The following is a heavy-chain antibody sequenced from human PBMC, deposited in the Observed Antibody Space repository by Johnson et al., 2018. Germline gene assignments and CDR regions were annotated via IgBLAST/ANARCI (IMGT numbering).Heavy chain of an antibody. D-gene: IGHD3-3*01. Sequence: QVQLQESGPGLVKPSQTLSLTCTVSGGSISRGGYYWSWIRQHPGKGLEWIGYIYYSGSTYYNPSLKSRLTISVDTSKNQFSQKLSSVTAGDTAVYYCAREGGKRDFWSGYYYGMDVWGQGTTVTVSS. V-gene: IGHV4-31*03. CDR3: AREGGKRDFWSGYYYGMDV. CDR1: GGSISRGGYY. J-gene: IGHJ6*02. CDR2: IYYSGST.